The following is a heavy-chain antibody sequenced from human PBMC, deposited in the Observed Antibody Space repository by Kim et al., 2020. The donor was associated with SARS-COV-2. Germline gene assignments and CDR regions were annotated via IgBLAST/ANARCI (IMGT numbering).Heavy chain of an antibody. J-gene: IGHJ4*02. CDR2: K. CDR3: ARAREKSFDY. Sequence: KNKADSVKGRFTISRDHSKNTVDLQMNSLRVEDTAVYYCARAREKSFDYWGQGTLVTVSS. V-gene: IGHV3-30*07.